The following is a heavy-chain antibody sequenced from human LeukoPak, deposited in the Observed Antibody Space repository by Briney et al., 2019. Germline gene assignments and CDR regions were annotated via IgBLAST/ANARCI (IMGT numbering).Heavy chain of an antibody. J-gene: IGHJ4*02. CDR2: IYYSGST. D-gene: IGHD3-22*01. Sequence: SETLSLTCTVSGGSISSSSYYWGWIRQPPGKGLEWIGNIYYSGSTYYNPSLKSRVTISVDTSKNQFSLKLRSVTAADTAVYYCASGYDNSGYYYGPDYWGQGNLVTVSS. CDR1: GGSISSSSYY. CDR3: ASGYDNSGYYYGPDY. V-gene: IGHV4-39*01.